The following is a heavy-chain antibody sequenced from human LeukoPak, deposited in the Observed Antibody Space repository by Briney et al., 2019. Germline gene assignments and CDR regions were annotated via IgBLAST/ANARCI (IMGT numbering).Heavy chain of an antibody. D-gene: IGHD1-26*01. CDR1: GYTFTSYG. CDR2: MNPNSGNT. CDR3: ATFAGEHQAPFDY. Sequence: ASVKVSCKASGYTFTSYGISWVRQATGQGLEWMGWMNPNSGNTGYAQKFQGRVTITRNTSISTAYMELNRLRSDDTAVYYCATFAGEHQAPFDYWGQGTLVTVSS. J-gene: IGHJ4*02. V-gene: IGHV1-8*03.